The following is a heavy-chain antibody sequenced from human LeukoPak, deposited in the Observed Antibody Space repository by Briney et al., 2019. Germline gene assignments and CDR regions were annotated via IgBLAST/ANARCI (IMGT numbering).Heavy chain of an antibody. V-gene: IGHV3-43*01. CDR2: ISWDGGST. J-gene: IGHJ4*02. D-gene: IGHD3-3*01. CDR3: ARDSLSYRGLRFLEWLGGSVFDY. CDR1: GFTFDDYT. Sequence: GGSLRLSCAASGFTFDDYTMHWVRQAPGKGLEWASLISWDGGSTYYADSVKGRFTISRDNSKNSLYLQMNSLRAEDTAVYYCARDSLSYRGLRFLEWLGGSVFDYWGQGTLVTVSS.